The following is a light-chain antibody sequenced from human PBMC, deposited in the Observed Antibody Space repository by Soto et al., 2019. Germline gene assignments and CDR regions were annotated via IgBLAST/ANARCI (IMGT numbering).Light chain of an antibody. CDR1: QTISGW. CDR2: DAS. CDR3: LQYNGYYRT. J-gene: IGKJ1*01. Sequence: DIQIAQSPSTPSASVGDTVTINCRASQTISGWLAWYQQRPGKAPNLLIFDASTLESGVPSRFSGSGSGTTFTLTISSLQSDDFATYYCLQYNGYYRTFGQGTKVDIK. V-gene: IGKV1-5*01.